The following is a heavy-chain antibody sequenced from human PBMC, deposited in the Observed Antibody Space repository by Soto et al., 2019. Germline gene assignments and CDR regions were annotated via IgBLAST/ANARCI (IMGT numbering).Heavy chain of an antibody. CDR2: ISGSSSVI. Sequence: PGGSLRLSCATSGFILSDCAMNWVRQAPGKGLEWVSYISGSSSVIDYADSVKGRFTISRDNSKNTLYLQMNSLRAEDTAVYYCAKDPGYYYGSGDPWGQGTLVTVSS. J-gene: IGHJ5*02. V-gene: IGHV3-48*01. CDR1: GFILSDCA. CDR3: AKDPGYYYGSGDP. D-gene: IGHD3-10*01.